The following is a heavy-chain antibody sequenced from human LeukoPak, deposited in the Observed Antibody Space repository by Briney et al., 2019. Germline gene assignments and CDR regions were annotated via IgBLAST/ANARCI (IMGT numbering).Heavy chain of an antibody. CDR1: GFTFSSYG. D-gene: IGHD5-18*01. CDR3: AREERGYSYALLY. Sequence: GGSLRLSCAASGFTFSSYGMHWVRQAPGKGLEWVAVIWFDGSNQYYADSVKGRFTISRDNSKNTLYLEMNSLRDEDTAVFYCAREERGYSYALLYWGQGTLDTVSS. V-gene: IGHV3-33*01. CDR2: IWFDGSNQ. J-gene: IGHJ4*02.